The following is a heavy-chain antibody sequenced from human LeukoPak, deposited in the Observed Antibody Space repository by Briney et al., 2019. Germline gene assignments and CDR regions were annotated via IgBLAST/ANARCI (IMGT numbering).Heavy chain of an antibody. V-gene: IGHV3-15*01. CDR2: IKSKTDGGTT. Sequence: GGSLRLSCAAPGFTFSNAWMSWVRQAPGKGLEWVGRIKSKTDGGTTDYAAPVKGRFTISRDDSKNTLYLQMNSLKTEDTAVYYCTTEDIVLMVYAIWGQGTLVTVSS. CDR3: TTEDIVLMVYAI. D-gene: IGHD2-8*01. CDR1: GFTFSNAW. J-gene: IGHJ4*02.